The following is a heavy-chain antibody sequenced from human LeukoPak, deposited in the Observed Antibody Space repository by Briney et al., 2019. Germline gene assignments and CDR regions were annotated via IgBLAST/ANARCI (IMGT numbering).Heavy chain of an antibody. CDR2: IYYSGST. J-gene: IGHJ4*02. CDR3: ARRSDTDQMGGLDY. V-gene: IGHV4-59*12. CDR1: GGSISSYY. D-gene: IGHD5-18*01. Sequence: SETLSLTCTVSGGSISSYYWSWIRQPPGKGLEWIGYIYYSGSTNYNPSLKSRVTISVDTSKNQFSLKLSSVTAADTAVYYCARRSDTDQMGGLDYWGQGTLVTVSS.